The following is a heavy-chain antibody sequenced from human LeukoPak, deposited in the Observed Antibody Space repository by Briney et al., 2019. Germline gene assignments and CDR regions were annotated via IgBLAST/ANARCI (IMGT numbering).Heavy chain of an antibody. CDR1: GFTFSSYG. Sequence: QPGRSLRLSCAASGFTFSSYGMPWVRQAPGKGLEWVAVIWYDGSNKYYADSVKGRFTISRDNSKNTLYLQMNSLRAEDTAVYYCARERTTGTFYYYYGMDVWGQGTTVTVSS. J-gene: IGHJ6*02. CDR2: IWYDGSNK. CDR3: ARERTTGTFYYYYGMDV. V-gene: IGHV3-33*01. D-gene: IGHD1-1*01.